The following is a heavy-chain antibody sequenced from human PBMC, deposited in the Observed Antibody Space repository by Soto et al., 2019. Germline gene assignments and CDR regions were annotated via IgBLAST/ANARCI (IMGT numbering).Heavy chain of an antibody. CDR2: ISGSGGSA. Sequence: VQLVESGGGVVQPGRSLRLSCAASGFTFSSYGMHWVRQAPGKGLEWVSSISGSGGSAYYADSVKGRFTISRDNSKNTLYLQMNSLRAEDTAVYYCAKGLQFLEWLFDYWGQGTLVTVSS. CDR3: AKGLQFLEWLFDY. J-gene: IGHJ4*02. V-gene: IGHV3-23*04. D-gene: IGHD3-3*01. CDR1: GFTFSSYG.